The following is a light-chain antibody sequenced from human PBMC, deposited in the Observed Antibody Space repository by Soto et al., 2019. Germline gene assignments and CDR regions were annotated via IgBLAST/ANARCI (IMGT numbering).Light chain of an antibody. CDR3: QQYDSYRYI. Sequence: AIRMTQSPSSFSASTGDRVTITCRASQGISSYLAWYQQKPGKAPKLLIYAASTLQSGVPSRFSGSGSGTDFTLTISCLQSEDFATYYCQQYDSYRYIFGQGTKLEIK. J-gene: IGKJ2*01. CDR2: AAS. CDR1: QGISSY. V-gene: IGKV1-8*01.